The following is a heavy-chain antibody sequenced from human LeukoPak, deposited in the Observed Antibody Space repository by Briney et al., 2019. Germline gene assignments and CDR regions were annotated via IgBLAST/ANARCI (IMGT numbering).Heavy chain of an antibody. J-gene: IGHJ4*02. Sequence: PGGSLRLSCAASGFTFDDYALSWVRQVPGKGLEWVSGINWNGGSRSYAASVKGRFTISRDNANSSLHLQMNSLRAEDTALYYCVRERHASQWMPLDYWGQGTLVTVSS. V-gene: IGHV3-20*04. CDR3: VRERHASQWMPLDY. D-gene: IGHD6-19*01. CDR1: GFTFDDYA. CDR2: INWNGGSR.